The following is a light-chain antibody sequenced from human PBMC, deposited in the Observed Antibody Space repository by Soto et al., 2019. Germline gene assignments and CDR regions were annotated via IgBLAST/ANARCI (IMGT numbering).Light chain of an antibody. Sequence: DIQMTQSPSTLSASVGDRVTITCRASQSIRTWLAWYQHKPGKAPKFLIYDASTVESGVPSRFSGSGSGTEFTLTISDLQPDDFATYYCQQYHNYPRTFGQETRVEIK. CDR2: DAS. J-gene: IGKJ1*01. CDR3: QQYHNYPRT. V-gene: IGKV1-5*01. CDR1: QSIRTW.